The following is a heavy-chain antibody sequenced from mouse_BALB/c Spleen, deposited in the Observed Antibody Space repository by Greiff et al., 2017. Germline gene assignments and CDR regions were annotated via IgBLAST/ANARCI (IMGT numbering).Heavy chain of an antibody. V-gene: IGHV1S29*02. CDR2: IYPYNGGT. J-gene: IGHJ4*01. Sequence: VQLKESGPELVKPGASVKISCKASGYTFTDYNMHWVKQSHGKSLEWIGYIYPYNGGTGYNQKFKSKATLTVDNSSSTAYMELRSLTSEDSAVYYCASSLNRYAMDYWGQGTSVTVSS. CDR3: ASSLNRYAMDY. CDR1: GYTFTDYN.